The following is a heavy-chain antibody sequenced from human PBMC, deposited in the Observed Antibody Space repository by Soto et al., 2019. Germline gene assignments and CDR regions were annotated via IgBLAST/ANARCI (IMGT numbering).Heavy chain of an antibody. CDR1: GFTFSSYA. J-gene: IGHJ6*03. CDR2: ISYDGSNK. D-gene: IGHD2-2*01. Sequence: GGSLRLSCAASGFTFSSYAMHWVRQAPGKGLEWVAVISYDGSNKYYADSVKGRFTISRDNSKNTLYLQMNSLRAEDTAVYYCARDRPAAVGYYYYYMDVWGKGTTVTVSS. V-gene: IGHV3-30-3*01. CDR3: ARDRPAAVGYYYYYMDV.